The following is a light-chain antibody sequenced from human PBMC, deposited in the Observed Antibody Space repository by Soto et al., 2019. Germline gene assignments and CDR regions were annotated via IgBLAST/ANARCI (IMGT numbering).Light chain of an antibody. CDR1: QSVSNNY. V-gene: IGKV3-20*01. J-gene: IGKJ4*01. CDR2: GAS. Sequence: EIVLTQSPGTLSLSPGERATLSCRASQSVSNNYLAWYQQKPGQAPRLLIYGASSRATGIPDRFSGSGSGTDFTLTISRLEPEDFAVYYCQQYGSSPLTFGGGTKVHIK. CDR3: QQYGSSPLT.